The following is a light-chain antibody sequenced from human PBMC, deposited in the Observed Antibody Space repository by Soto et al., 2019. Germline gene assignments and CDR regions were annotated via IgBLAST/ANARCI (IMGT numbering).Light chain of an antibody. CDR1: QSVSSDS. J-gene: IGKJ1*01. CDR3: QQYGSSPQT. V-gene: IGKV3-20*01. Sequence: IALTQSPASLSLSPGERATLSCRASQSVSSDSLAWYQHKLGQAPRLLIYGASTRATGIPDRFSGSGSGTDFTLTISRLEPEDFAVFYCQQYGSSPQTFGQGTKVDIK. CDR2: GAS.